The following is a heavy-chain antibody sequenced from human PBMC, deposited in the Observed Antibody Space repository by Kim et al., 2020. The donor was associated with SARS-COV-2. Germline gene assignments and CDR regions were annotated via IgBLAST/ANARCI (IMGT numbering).Heavy chain of an antibody. CDR2: INHSGST. J-gene: IGHJ5*02. CDR3: ARGYCSSTSCYVGWFDP. D-gene: IGHD2-2*01. V-gene: IGHV4-34*01. Sequence: SETLPLTCAVYGGSFSGYYWSWIRQPPGKGLEWIGEINHSGSTNYNPSLKSRVTISVDTSKNQFSLKLSSVTAADTAVYYCARGYCSSTSCYVGWFDPWGQGTLVTVSS. CDR1: GGSFSGYY.